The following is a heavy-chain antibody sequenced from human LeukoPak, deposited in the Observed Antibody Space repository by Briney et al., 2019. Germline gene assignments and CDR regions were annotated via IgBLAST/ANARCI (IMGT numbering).Heavy chain of an antibody. CDR2: INHSGST. Sequence: PSETLSLTCAVYGGSFSGYYWSWIRQPPGKGLEWIGEINHSGSTNYNPSLKSRVTISVDTSKNQFSLKLSSVTAADTAVYYCARDLYTVTAYFDYWGQGTLVTVSS. CDR1: GGSFSGYY. D-gene: IGHD4-17*01. J-gene: IGHJ4*02. V-gene: IGHV4-34*01. CDR3: ARDLYTVTAYFDY.